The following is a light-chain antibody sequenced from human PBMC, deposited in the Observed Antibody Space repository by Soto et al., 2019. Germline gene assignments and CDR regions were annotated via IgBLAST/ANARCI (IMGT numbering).Light chain of an antibody. V-gene: IGKV1-39*01. Sequence: DIQMTQSPSPLSASVGDRVTITCRASQSVSTWLAWYQQKPGKAPQVLISMASTLQSGVPSRFSGSGSGTDFTLTISSLQPEDFATYYCQQSYSTPITFGQGTRLEIK. CDR3: QQSYSTPIT. CDR2: MAS. CDR1: QSVSTW. J-gene: IGKJ5*01.